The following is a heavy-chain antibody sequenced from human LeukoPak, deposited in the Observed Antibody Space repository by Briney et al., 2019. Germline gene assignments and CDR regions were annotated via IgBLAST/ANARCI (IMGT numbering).Heavy chain of an antibody. CDR2: ISGSGGST. D-gene: IGHD6-6*01. V-gene: IGHV3-23*01. CDR3: AKRWHSSSYYDY. Sequence: GGSLRLSCAAFGFTFSSYAMSWVRQAPGKGLEWVSAISGSGGSTYYADSVKGRFTISRDNSKNTLYLQMNSLRAEDTAVYYCAKRWHSSSYYDYWGQGTLVTVSS. J-gene: IGHJ4*02. CDR1: GFTFSSYA.